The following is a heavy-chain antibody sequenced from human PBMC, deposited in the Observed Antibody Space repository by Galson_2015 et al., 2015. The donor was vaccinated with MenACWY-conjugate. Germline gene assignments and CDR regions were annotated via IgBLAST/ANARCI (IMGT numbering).Heavy chain of an antibody. Sequence: SLRLSCAASGFTFSSYWMHWVRQPPGKGLVWVSRINGAGSRAAYADSVEGRFTISRDNAKNTLFLQMNSLRVEDTGVYYCARIWFGEVLEVDGWGQGTLVTVSS. D-gene: IGHD3-10*01. CDR1: GFTFSSYW. CDR3: ARIWFGEVLEVDG. V-gene: IGHV3-74*03. J-gene: IGHJ4*02. CDR2: INGAGSRA.